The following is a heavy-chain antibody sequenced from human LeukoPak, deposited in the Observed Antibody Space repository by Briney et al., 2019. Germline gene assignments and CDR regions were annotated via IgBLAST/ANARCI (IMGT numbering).Heavy chain of an antibody. D-gene: IGHD2-2*03. CDR3: ARHGGGYCRSISCYLFDP. Sequence: GESLKISCKTSGYTFTTYWIGWVRQMPGKGLEWMGIIYPGDSDTRYSPSFQGQVTISADKSISTVYLQWSSLKASDTAMYYCARHGGGYCRSISCYLFDPWGQGTLVTVSS. CDR2: IYPGDSDT. V-gene: IGHV5-51*01. J-gene: IGHJ5*02. CDR1: GYTFTTYW.